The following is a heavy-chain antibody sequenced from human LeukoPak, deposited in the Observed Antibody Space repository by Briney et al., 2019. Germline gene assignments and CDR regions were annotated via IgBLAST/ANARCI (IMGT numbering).Heavy chain of an antibody. D-gene: IGHD3-16*01. CDR3: ARYGLAYTYDF. Sequence: SETLSLTCTVSGGSISSYYWTWIRQPPGKGLEWIGHISHSGSTNFNPSLKSRVTISVDTSKNQFSLKLSSVTAADTAVYYCARYGLAYTYDFWGQGTLVTVSS. CDR2: ISHSGST. CDR1: GGSISSYY. J-gene: IGHJ4*02. V-gene: IGHV4-59*01.